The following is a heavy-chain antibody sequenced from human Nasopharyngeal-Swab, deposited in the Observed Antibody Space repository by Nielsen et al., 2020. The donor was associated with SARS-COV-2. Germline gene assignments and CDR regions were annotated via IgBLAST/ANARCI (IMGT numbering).Heavy chain of an antibody. CDR3: ARERGELLVHYYYYMDV. CDR2: IYYSGST. V-gene: IGHV4-31*03. CDR1: GGSISSGGYY. J-gene: IGHJ6*03. Sequence: SETLSLTCTVSGGSISSGGYYWSWIRQHPGKGLEWIGYIYYSGSTYYNPSLKSRVTISVDTSKNQFSLKLSSVTAADTAVYYCARERGELLVHYYYYMDVWGKGTMVTVSS. D-gene: IGHD3-10*01.